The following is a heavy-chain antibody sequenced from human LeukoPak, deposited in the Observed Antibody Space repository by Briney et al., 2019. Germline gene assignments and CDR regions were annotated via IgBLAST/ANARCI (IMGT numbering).Heavy chain of an antibody. CDR3: ARGDSSSWYYLPGLYPASAFDI. Sequence: PSETLSLTCAVYGESLNSYYWSWVRQPPGEGLEWIGEIYESGTTKYNPSLKSRVAISMVPSKQQFSLRLSSVTAADTAVYYCARGDSSSWYYLPGLYPASAFDIWGQGTMVTVSS. CDR1: GESLNSYY. J-gene: IGHJ3*02. CDR2: IYESGTT. V-gene: IGHV4-34*01. D-gene: IGHD6-13*01.